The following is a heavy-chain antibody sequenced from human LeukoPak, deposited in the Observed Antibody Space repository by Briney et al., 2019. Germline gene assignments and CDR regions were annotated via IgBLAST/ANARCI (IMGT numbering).Heavy chain of an antibody. CDR2: IIPIFGTA. J-gene: IGHJ4*02. V-gene: IGHV1-69*13. CDR3: ARSIWYSSGWYGNQDY. D-gene: IGHD6-19*01. CDR1: GGTFSSYA. Sequence: GASVKVSCKASGGTFSSYAISWVRQAPGQGLEWMGGIIPIFGTANYAQKFQGRVTITADESTSTAYMELSSLRSEDTAVYYCARSIWYSSGWYGNQDYWGQGTLVTVSS.